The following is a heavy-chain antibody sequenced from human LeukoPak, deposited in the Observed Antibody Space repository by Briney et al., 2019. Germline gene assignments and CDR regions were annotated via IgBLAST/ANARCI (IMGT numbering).Heavy chain of an antibody. J-gene: IGHJ3*02. Sequence: PGGSLRLSCAASGFTFSSYSMNWVRQAPGKGLEWVSYISSSSTIYYPDSVKGRFTISRDNAKNSLYLQMNSLRDEDTAVYYCARGEWHDTLDIWGQGTMVTVSS. D-gene: IGHD3-3*01. CDR3: ARGEWHDTLDI. CDR2: ISSSSTI. V-gene: IGHV3-48*02. CDR1: GFTFSSYS.